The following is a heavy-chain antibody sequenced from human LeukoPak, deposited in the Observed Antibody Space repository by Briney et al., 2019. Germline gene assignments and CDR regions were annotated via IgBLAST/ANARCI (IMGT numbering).Heavy chain of an antibody. Sequence: MSGGSLRLSCAASGFTFPSYSMNWVRQAPGKGLEWVSSITSSGDMYYAGSVKGRFTISRDNAYNSLHLQMNSLRAEDTAVYYCARDPSHPDKWGQGTLVTVSS. CDR3: ARDPSHPDK. CDR2: ITSSGDM. J-gene: IGHJ4*02. D-gene: IGHD3-22*01. CDR1: GFTFPSYS. V-gene: IGHV3-21*01.